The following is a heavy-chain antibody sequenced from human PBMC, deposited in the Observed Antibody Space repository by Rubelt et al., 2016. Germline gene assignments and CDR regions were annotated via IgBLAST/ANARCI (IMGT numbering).Heavy chain of an antibody. V-gene: IGHV3-53*01. D-gene: IGHD3-10*01. Sequence: EVQLVEAGGGLVQPGGSLRLSCAASGFTVSSNYMSWVRQAPGKGLEWASLLYSGSGTYYADSVKGRFTISRDTSKNTLYLQMNSLRAEDTAVYYCAKTVGEYYYYYGMDVWGQGTTVTVSS. CDR3: AKTVGEYYYYYGMDV. CDR1: GFTVSSNY. J-gene: IGHJ6*02. CDR2: LYSGSGT.